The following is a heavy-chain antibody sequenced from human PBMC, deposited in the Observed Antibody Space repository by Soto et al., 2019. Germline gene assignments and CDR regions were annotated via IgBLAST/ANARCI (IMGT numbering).Heavy chain of an antibody. CDR3: AKDIPQIRVRTGTNEGSGY. CDR1: GFTFSSYA. J-gene: IGHJ4*02. Sequence: GGSLRLSCAASGFTFSSYAMSWVRQAPGKGLEWVSAISGSGGSTYYADSVKGRFTISRDNSKNTLYLQMNSLRAEDTAVYYCAKDIPQIRVRTGTNEGSGYWGQGTLVTVSS. CDR2: ISGSGGST. D-gene: IGHD1-7*01. V-gene: IGHV3-23*01.